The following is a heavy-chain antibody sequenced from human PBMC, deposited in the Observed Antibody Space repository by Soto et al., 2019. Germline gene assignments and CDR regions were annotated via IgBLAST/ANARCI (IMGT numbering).Heavy chain of an antibody. CDR1: GFRFEDYG. Sequence: SLRLSCAASGFRFEDYGMHWVRQAPGKGLEWVSSISWNSRNIAYADSVKGRFTVSRDNAKNSLYLHMNSLRPEDTALYYCAKDISRYQLVLITEGMDVWGQGTTVTVSS. J-gene: IGHJ6*02. CDR2: ISWNSRNI. V-gene: IGHV3-9*01. D-gene: IGHD3-10*01. CDR3: AKDISRYQLVLITEGMDV.